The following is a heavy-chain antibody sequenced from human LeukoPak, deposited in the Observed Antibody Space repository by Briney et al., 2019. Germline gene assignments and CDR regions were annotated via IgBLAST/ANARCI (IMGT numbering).Heavy chain of an antibody. J-gene: IGHJ4*02. V-gene: IGHV3-53*01. CDR2: IYNDDTA. CDR1: GFTVSGSY. Sequence: GGSLRLSCAVSGFTVSGSYMSWVRQASGKGLEWVSVIYNDDTAYYADSVRGRFTISRDNAKNSLYLQMNNLRVEDTAMYYCAGGTGFIIKDWGQGTLVTVSS. CDR3: AGGTGFIIKD. D-gene: IGHD3-9*01.